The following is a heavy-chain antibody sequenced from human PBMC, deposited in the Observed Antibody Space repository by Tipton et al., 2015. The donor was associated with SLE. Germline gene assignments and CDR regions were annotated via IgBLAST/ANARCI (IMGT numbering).Heavy chain of an antibody. V-gene: IGHV4-59*11. J-gene: IGHJ4*02. CDR2: VYYTGRT. CDR1: VVSISGHS. D-gene: IGHD3-10*01. CDR3: AKDSDYHTRSGTYFDS. Sequence: TLSLTCNVSVVSISGHSWSWLRQTPGKRLEWIGFVYYTGRTYYNLSLWSRVTISIDTSKKQFSLRLTAVTAADTAVDYCAKDSDYHTRSGTYFDSWGQGTLVTVSS.